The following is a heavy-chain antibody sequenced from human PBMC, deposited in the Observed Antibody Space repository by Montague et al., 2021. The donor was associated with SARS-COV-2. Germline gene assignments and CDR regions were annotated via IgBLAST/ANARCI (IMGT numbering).Heavy chain of an antibody. CDR3: VREVWWSFDL. D-gene: IGHD2-8*02. J-gene: IGHJ4*02. CDR1: GFSYTIHY. Sequence: SLRLSCAASGFSYTIHYMSRVRQAPGKGLQWIAKIIREGTETYYADSVRGRFIVSRDNAKKSMTLEMHSLTVDDTAVYYCVREVWWSFDLWGQGAPVTVSS. V-gene: IGHV3-7*03. CDR2: IIREGTET.